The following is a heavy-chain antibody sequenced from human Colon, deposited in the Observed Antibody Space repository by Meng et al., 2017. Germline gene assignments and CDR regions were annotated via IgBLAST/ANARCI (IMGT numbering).Heavy chain of an antibody. CDR1: GFTFSSYS. V-gene: IGHV3-21*01. Sequence: GGSLRLSCAASGFTFSSYSMNWVRQAPGKGLEWVSSISSSSSYIYYADSVKGRFTISRDNSKNSLYLQMNRLRAEDTAVYYCARAPELELLLFNWFDPWGQGTLVTVSS. J-gene: IGHJ5*02. CDR2: ISSSSSYI. CDR3: ARAPELELLLFNWFDP. D-gene: IGHD1-7*01.